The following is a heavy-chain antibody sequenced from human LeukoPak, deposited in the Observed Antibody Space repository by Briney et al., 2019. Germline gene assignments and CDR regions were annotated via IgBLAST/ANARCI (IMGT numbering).Heavy chain of an antibody. Sequence: SETLSLTCAVYGGSFSGYYWSWIRQPPGKGLEWIGEINHSGSTNYNPSLKSRVTISVDTSKNQFSLKLSSATAADTAVYYCARVGSECSGSLPRDYWGQGTLVTVSS. D-gene: IGHD1-26*01. CDR3: ARVGSECSGSLPRDY. CDR2: INHSGST. CDR1: GGSFSGYY. J-gene: IGHJ4*02. V-gene: IGHV4-34*01.